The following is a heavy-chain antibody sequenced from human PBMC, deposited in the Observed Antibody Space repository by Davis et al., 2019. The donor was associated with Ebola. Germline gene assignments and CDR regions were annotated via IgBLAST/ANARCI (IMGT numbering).Heavy chain of an antibody. Sequence: ASVKVSCKASGYTFTNYYMHWVRQAPGQGLEWMGIIDLSNGRTIYAQNFQGRVTMTGDTSANTLYMELTSLTSDDTAVYYCATGHPTYYQGSGSYPVDYWGQGTLVTVSS. CDR1: GYTFTNYY. CDR2: IDLSNGRT. J-gene: IGHJ4*02. V-gene: IGHV1-46*01. CDR3: ATGHPTYYQGSGSYPVDY. D-gene: IGHD3-10*01.